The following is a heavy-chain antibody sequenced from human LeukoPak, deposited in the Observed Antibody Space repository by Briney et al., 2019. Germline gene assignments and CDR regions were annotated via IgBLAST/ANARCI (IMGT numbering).Heavy chain of an antibody. J-gene: IGHJ4*02. CDR1: GFTFSSYA. Sequence: GGCLRLSCADPGFTFSSYAMSWVRQAPGKGLEWVSPISGSGGSTYYADSVKGRFTIYRDNSKNTLYLQMNSLRAEDTAVYDCAKDLPDDFLYYFDYWGQGTLVTVSS. D-gene: IGHD2/OR15-2a*01. V-gene: IGHV3-23*01. CDR2: ISGSGGST. CDR3: AKDLPDDFLYYFDY.